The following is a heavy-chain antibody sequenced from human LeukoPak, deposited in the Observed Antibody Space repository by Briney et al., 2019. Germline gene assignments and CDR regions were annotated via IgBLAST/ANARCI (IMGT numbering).Heavy chain of an antibody. J-gene: IGHJ4*02. CDR1: GGSISSYY. Sequence: SETLSLTCTVSGGSISSYYWSWIRQPPGKGLEWIGYIYYSGSTNYNPSLKSRVTISVDTSKNQFSLKLSSVTAADTAVYYCARRTDSYGSPIDYWGQGTLVTVSS. CDR2: IYYSGST. V-gene: IGHV4-59*08. D-gene: IGHD5-18*01. CDR3: ARRTDSYGSPIDY.